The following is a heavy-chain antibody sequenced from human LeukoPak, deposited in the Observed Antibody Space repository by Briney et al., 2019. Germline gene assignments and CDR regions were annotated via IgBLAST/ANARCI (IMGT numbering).Heavy chain of an antibody. CDR3: ARVAPWEMATIRAVYYFDY. D-gene: IGHD5-12*01. CDR2: IYPGDPDT. J-gene: IGHJ4*02. CDR1: GYSFTNYW. V-gene: IGHV5-51*01. Sequence: GESLQISCQGSGYSFTNYWIGWVRQMPGKGLEWMGIIYPGDPDTRYSPSFQGQVTISADKSISTAYLQWSSLKASDTAMYYCARVAPWEMATIRAVYYFDYWGQGTLVTVSS.